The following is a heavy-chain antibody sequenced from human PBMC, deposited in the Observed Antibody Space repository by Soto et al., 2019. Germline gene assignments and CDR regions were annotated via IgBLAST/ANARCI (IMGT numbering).Heavy chain of an antibody. V-gene: IGHV3-53*04. CDR1: GFTVSSNY. CDR3: ARDRQSSGSLDAFDI. J-gene: IGHJ3*02. D-gene: IGHD6-19*01. Sequence: EVQLVESGGGLVQPGGSLRLSCAASGFTVSSNYMSWVRQAPGKGLGWVSVIFTGGSTYYADSVKGRFTISRHSSMNTVYLQMDSLRAEDTAVYYCARDRQSSGSLDAFDIWGQGTLVTVSS. CDR2: IFTGGST.